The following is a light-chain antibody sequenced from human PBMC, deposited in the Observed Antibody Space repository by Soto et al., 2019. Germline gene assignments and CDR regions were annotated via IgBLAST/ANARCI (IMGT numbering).Light chain of an antibody. CDR3: QQSCSIPIT. V-gene: IGKV1-39*01. Sequence: IQLTQSPSSLSASVGDTVTITCRASQGITTDLAWYQQKPGKAPELLIYAASTVQSGVPSRFSGSGSGTDFTLTISSLQPEDFATYYCQQSCSIPITFGQGTKVDIK. CDR2: AAS. CDR1: QGITTD. J-gene: IGKJ1*01.